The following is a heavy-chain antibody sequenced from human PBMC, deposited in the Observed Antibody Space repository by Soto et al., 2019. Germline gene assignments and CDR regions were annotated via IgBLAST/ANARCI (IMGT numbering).Heavy chain of an antibody. D-gene: IGHD2-15*01. CDR3: ARVRMVVAANAYPVLDY. J-gene: IGHJ4*02. CDR2: LSYDAGTK. CDR1: GFTFCNYG. V-gene: IGHV3-30*03. Sequence: QVQLVESGGGVVQPGRSLRLSCAASGFTFCNYGMHWVRQAPGKGLEWVAVLSYDAGTKHYADSVKGRFTISRDNSKNTLYLQMDSLRSEDTAVYYCARVRMVVAANAYPVLDYWGQGTLVTVSS.